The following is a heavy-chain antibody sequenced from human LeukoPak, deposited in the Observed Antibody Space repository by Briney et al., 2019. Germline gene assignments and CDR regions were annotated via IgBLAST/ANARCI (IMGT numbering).Heavy chain of an antibody. D-gene: IGHD1-26*01. V-gene: IGHV3-23*01. J-gene: IGHJ4*02. CDR3: AKDLGAGGEGATLDY. Sequence: PGGSLRLSCAASGFTFSSYAMSWVRQAPGKGLEWVSAISGSGGSTYYADSVKGRFTISRDNSKNTLYLQMNSLRAEDTAVYYCAKDLGAGGEGATLDYWGQGTLVTVSS. CDR1: GFTFSSYA. CDR2: ISGSGGST.